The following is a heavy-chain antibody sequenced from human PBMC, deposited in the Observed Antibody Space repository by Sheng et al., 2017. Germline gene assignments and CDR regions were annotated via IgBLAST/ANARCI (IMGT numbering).Heavy chain of an antibody. CDR2: IYSGGST. V-gene: IGHV3-53*01. D-gene: IGHD6-13*01. Sequence: EVQLVESGGGLIQPGGSLRLSCAASGFTVSSNYMSWVRQAPGKGLEWVSVIYSGGSTYYAGSVKGRFTISRDNSKNTLYLQMNSLRAEDTAVYYCAKITPIAAAGRGGWFDPWGQGTLVTVSS. CDR1: GFTVSSNY. CDR3: AKITPIAAAGRGGWFDP. J-gene: IGHJ5*02.